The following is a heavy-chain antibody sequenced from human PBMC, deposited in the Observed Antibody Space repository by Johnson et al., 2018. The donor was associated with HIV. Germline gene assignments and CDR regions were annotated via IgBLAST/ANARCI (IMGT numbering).Heavy chain of an antibody. J-gene: IGHJ3*02. D-gene: IGHD2-21*01. CDR1: GFTFSSYG. V-gene: IGHV3-30*02. CDR3: AKSPRGVGIFSAFDI. Sequence: QVQLVESGGGVVQPGGSLRLSCAASGFTFSSYGMHWVRQAPGKGLEWVAFIRYDGSNKYYADSVKGRFTISRDNSKNTLYLQMNSLRAEDTAVYYCAKSPRGVGIFSAFDIWGQGTMVTVSS. CDR2: IRYDGSNK.